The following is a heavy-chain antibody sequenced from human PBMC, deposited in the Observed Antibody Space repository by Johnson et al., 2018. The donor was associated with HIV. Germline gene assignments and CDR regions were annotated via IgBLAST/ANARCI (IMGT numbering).Heavy chain of an antibody. CDR3: AKRVPSNQLVDAFEI. V-gene: IGHV3-30*18. D-gene: IGHD6-6*01. J-gene: IGHJ3*02. CDR1: GFTFSSYG. Sequence: QVQLVESGGGVVQPGRSLRLSCAASGFTFSSYGMHWVRQAPGKGLEWVAVISYDGSNKYYADSVKGRFTISRDNSKNTLYLQMNSLRAEDTAVYYCAKRVPSNQLVDAFEIWGQGTMVTVSS. CDR2: ISYDGSNK.